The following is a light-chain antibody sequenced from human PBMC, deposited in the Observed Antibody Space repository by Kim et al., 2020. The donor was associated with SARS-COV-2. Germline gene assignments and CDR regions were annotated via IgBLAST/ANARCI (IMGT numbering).Light chain of an antibody. CDR2: SDS. V-gene: IGLV3-21*04. J-gene: IGLJ2*01. CDR3: QVWDSSGDYVV. Sequence: SYELTQPPSVSVAPGKTARITCGGNNIASKSVHWYQQNPGQASVLVIYSDSDRPSGIPERFSGSNSGNTAALTISRVEAGDEADYYCQVWDSSGDYVVFGGGTKLTV. CDR1: NIASKS.